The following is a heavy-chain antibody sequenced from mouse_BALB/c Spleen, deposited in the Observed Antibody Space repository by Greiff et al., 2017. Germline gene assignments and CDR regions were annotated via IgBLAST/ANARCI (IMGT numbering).Heavy chain of an antibody. D-gene: IGHD2-4*01. J-gene: IGHJ3*01. Sequence: QVQLQQSGPELVKPGASVRISCKASGYTFTSYYIHWVKQRPGQGLEWIGWIYPGNVNTKYNEKFKGKATLTADKSSSTAYMQLSSLTSEDSAVYFCAYDYDEDFAYWGQGTLVTVSA. V-gene: IGHV1S56*01. CDR2: IYPGNVNT. CDR3: AYDYDEDFAY. CDR1: GYTFTSYY.